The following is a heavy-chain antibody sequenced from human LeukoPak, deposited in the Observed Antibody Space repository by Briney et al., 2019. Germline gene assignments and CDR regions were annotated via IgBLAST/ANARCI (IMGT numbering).Heavy chain of an antibody. V-gene: IGHV4-39*01. J-gene: IGHJ3*01. Sequence: SETLSLTCSASGGSISSSGHYWGWVRQPPGKGLEWIANIYYNGNSYHNASVKSRVSMSVDTSKNQFSLSLTSATAADTAVYFRARRVWFGEMEGAFDLWGPGTVVTVSS. CDR2: IYYNGNS. D-gene: IGHD3-10*01. CDR1: GGSISSSGHY. CDR3: ARRVWFGEMEGAFDL.